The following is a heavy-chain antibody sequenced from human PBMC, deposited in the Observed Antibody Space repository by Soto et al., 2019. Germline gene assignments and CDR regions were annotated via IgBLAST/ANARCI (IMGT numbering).Heavy chain of an antibody. CDR3: AKDHERWLQSPVLFYDY. Sequence: HPGGSLRLSCAASGFTFSSYGMHWVRQAPGKGLEWVAVISYDGSNKYYADSVKGRFTISRDNSKSTLYLQMNSLRAEDTAVYYCAKDHERWLQSPVLFYDYWGQGTLVTVSS. CDR2: ISYDGSNK. D-gene: IGHD5-12*01. V-gene: IGHV3-30*18. CDR1: GFTFSSYG. J-gene: IGHJ4*02.